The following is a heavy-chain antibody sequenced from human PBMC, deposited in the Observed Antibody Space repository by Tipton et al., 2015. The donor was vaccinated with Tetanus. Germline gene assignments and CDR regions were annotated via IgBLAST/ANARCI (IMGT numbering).Heavy chain of an antibody. D-gene: IGHD2-8*01. J-gene: IGHJ5*02. V-gene: IGHV4-59*01. Sequence: TLSLTCTVSGDSISSYYWSWIRQPPGRGLEWIGHIYFTGNTQYSLSLKSRVTMSVATSKIQFSLKLSPVTAADTAVYYCARDHRLSASYAGWFDPWGQGTLVTVSS. CDR3: ARDHRLSASYAGWFDP. CDR2: IYFTGNT. CDR1: GDSISSYY.